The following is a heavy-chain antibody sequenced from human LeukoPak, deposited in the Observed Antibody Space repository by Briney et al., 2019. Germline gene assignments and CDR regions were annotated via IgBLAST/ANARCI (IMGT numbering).Heavy chain of an antibody. CDR2: INPNSGGT. V-gene: IGHV1-2*02. D-gene: IGHD3-22*01. Sequence: ASVKVSCEASGYTFTGYYMHWVRQAPGQGLEWMGWINPNSGGTNYAQKFQGRVTMTRDTSISTAYMELSRLRSDDTALYYCARFRGYYDSSGYYDYWGQGTLDTVSS. J-gene: IGHJ4*02. CDR1: GYTFTGYY. CDR3: ARFRGYYDSSGYYDY.